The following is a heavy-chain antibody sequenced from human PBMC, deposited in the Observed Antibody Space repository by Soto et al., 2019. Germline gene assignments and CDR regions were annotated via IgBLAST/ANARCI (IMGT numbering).Heavy chain of an antibody. V-gene: IGHV1-24*01. CDR1: GYTLTELA. CDR2: FDPEDGET. J-gene: IGHJ4*02. Sequence: ASVKVSCKVSGYTLTELAMHWVGQALGKGLEWMGGFDPEDGETIYAQKFQGRVTMTEDTSTDTAYTELSSLRSEDTAVYYCARYFYDSSGYYWTRWFDYWGQGTLVTVSS. CDR3: ARYFYDSSGYYWTRWFDY. D-gene: IGHD3-22*01.